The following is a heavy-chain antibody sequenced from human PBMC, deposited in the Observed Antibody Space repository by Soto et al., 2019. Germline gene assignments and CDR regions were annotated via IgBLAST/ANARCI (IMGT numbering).Heavy chain of an antibody. CDR1: GGSISSYY. D-gene: IGHD3-22*01. CDR3: FGSGYYAGYPRFDP. J-gene: IGHJ5*02. V-gene: IGHV4-59*01. Sequence: SETLSLTCTVSGGSISSYYWSWIRQPPGKGLEWIGYIYYSGSTNYNPSLKSRVTISVDTSKNQFSLKLSSVTAADTAVYYCFGSGYYAGYPRFDPWGQGTLVTVSS. CDR2: IYYSGST.